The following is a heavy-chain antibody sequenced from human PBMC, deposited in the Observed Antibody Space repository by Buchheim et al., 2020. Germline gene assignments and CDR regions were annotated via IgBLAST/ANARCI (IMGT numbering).Heavy chain of an antibody. J-gene: IGHJ3*02. CDR1: GDSVSSNRW. CDR2: IHHSGTT. Sequence: QVQLHESGPGLVKPSETLALTCVVSGDSVSSNRWWSWVRQPPGKGLEWVGEIHHSGTTNYNPSLKSRVTIPVDKSKNEFSLKLNSVTAADTAVYYCAREDCSSPTCYDSFDNWGQGT. CDR3: AREDCSSPTCYDSFDN. V-gene: IGHV4-4*02. D-gene: IGHD2-2*01.